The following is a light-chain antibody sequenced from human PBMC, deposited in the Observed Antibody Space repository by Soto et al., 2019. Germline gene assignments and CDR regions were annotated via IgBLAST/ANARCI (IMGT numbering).Light chain of an antibody. CDR3: QQYYNWPRT. CDR2: GAS. V-gene: IGKV3-15*01. Sequence: EIVMKQPPGTLSLSPGERATLSCRASQSVSSTLAWYQQKPGQAPRLLIYGASTRATDIPARFSGSGSGTEFTLTISSLQSEDFAVYYCQQYYNWPRTFGQGTKVDTK. J-gene: IGKJ1*01. CDR1: QSVSST.